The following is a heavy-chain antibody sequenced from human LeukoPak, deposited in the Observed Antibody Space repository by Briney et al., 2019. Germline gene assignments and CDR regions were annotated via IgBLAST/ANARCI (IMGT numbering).Heavy chain of an antibody. CDR2: MYHSGST. D-gene: IGHD3-10*01. Sequence: SETLSLTCSVSGYSISSGYYWGWIRQSPGKGLEWIGSMYHSGSTYYNPSLKSRVTMSADTSKNQLSLKLSSVTAADTAVYYCARVLDYYGSGSRDFDYWGQGILVTVSS. CDR1: GYSISSGYY. CDR3: ARVLDYYGSGSRDFDY. J-gene: IGHJ4*02. V-gene: IGHV4-38-2*02.